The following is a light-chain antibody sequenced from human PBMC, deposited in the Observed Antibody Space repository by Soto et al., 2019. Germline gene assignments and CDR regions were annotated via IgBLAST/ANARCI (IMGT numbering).Light chain of an antibody. CDR3: AAWDDSLNGYV. V-gene: IGLV1-44*01. J-gene: IGLJ1*01. CDR1: SSNIGDNT. Sequence: QSVLTQPPSASGTPGQRVTISCSGSSSNIGDNTVNWYQQLPGTAPKLLIYSNNQRPSEVPARFSGSKSGTSASLAISGLQSEDEADYYCAAWDDSLNGYVFGTGTKVTVL. CDR2: SNN.